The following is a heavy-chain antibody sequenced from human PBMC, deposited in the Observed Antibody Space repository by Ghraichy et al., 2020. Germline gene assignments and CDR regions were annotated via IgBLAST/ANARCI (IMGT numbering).Heavy chain of an antibody. CDR2: IGHTGTT. V-gene: IGHV4-38-2*02. J-gene: IGHJ5*02. Sequence: SETLSLTCSVSGYSITDAFYWGWIRQSPGKAMEWIGSIGHTGTTHYNPSLKSRVTMSLDTSKNQFSLNVITVTAADTAVYYCARDLGAKNWFGPWGQGTLITVSS. CDR1: GYSITDAFY. D-gene: IGHD3-16*01. CDR3: ARDLGAKNWFGP.